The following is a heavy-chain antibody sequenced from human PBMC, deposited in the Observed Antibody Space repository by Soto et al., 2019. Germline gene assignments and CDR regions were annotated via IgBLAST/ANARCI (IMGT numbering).Heavy chain of an antibody. J-gene: IGHJ4*02. V-gene: IGHV4-4*07. CDR1: GGAITSYS. Sequence: QVQLQESGPGLVKPSETLSLTCTVSGGAITSYSWSWIRQPAGKGLEWIGRIYNSGSTNYNPSHKCRVDMSVDTSKNQCYLKLSSVTAADTAVYYCAREGCYEVDSWGQGTLVTVSS. CDR3: AREGCYEVDS. D-gene: IGHD2-2*01. CDR2: IYNSGST.